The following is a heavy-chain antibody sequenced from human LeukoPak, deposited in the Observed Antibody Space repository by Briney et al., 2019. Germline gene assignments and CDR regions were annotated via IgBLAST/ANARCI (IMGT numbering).Heavy chain of an antibody. CDR1: GFTVNSNY. D-gene: IGHD6-13*01. Sequence: PGGSLRLSCEASGFTVNSNYMNWVRQAPGKGLEWVSVVYSDDTTYYADSVKGRFTISRDNSKNTLYLQMNSLRAEDTAVYYCAKDMYSSSWYDPGKDAFDIWGQGTMVTVSS. V-gene: IGHV3-53*01. J-gene: IGHJ3*02. CDR2: VYSDDTT. CDR3: AKDMYSSSWYDPGKDAFDI.